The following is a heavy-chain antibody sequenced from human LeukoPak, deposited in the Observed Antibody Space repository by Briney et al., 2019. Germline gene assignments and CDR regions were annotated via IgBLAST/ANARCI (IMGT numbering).Heavy chain of an antibody. J-gene: IGHJ5*02. V-gene: IGHV4-34*01. D-gene: IGHD2-15*01. CDR2: INHSGST. Sequence: GSLRLSCAASGFTFSNAWMTWVRQPPGKGLEWIGEINHSGSTNYNPSLKSRVTISVDTSKNQFSLKLSSVTAADTAVYYCARGALGSLRDWFDPWGQGTLVTVSS. CDR3: ARGALGSLRDWFDP. CDR1: GFTFSNAW.